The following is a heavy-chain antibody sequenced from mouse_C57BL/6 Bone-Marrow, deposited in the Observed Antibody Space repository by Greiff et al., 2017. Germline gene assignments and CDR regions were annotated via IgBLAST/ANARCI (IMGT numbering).Heavy chain of an antibody. D-gene: IGHD2-2*01. Sequence: QVQLQQSGPELVKPGASVKLSCKASGYTFTDYYINWVKQRPGQGLEWIGWIFPGSGSTYYNEKFKGKATLTVDKSSSTAYMLLSSLTSEDSAVYYCARGSRCGYGYAMDYWGQGTSVTVSS. CDR3: ARGSRCGYGYAMDY. CDR2: IFPGSGST. V-gene: IGHV1-75*01. CDR1: GYTFTDYY. J-gene: IGHJ4*01.